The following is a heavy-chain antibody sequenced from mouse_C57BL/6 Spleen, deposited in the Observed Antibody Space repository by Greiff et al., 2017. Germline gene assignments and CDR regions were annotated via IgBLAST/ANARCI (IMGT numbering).Heavy chain of an antibody. CDR1: GYTFTSYW. Sequence: VQLQQPGAELVKPGASVKVSCKASGYTFTSYWMHWVKQRPGQGLEWIGRIHPSDSDTNYTQKFQGKATLTVDKSSSTAYMQLSSLTSEDSAVYYCAIPFITTVIAPYLDYWGQGTTLTVSS. D-gene: IGHD1-1*01. CDR3: AIPFITTVIAPYLDY. J-gene: IGHJ2*01. V-gene: IGHV1-74*01. CDR2: IHPSDSDT.